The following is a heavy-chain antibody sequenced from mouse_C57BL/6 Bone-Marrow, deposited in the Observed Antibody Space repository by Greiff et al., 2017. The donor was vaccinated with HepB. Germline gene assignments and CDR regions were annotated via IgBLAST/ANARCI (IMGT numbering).Heavy chain of an antibody. CDR2: IYPRSGNT. CDR1: GYTFTSYG. CDR3: ASYYGPLYYFDY. Sequence: QVHVKQPGAELARPGASVKLSCKASGYTFTSYGISWVKQRTGQGLEWIGEIYPRSGNTYYNEKFKGKATLTADKSSSTAYMELRSLTSEDSAVYFCASYYGPLYYFDYWGQGTTLTVSS. J-gene: IGHJ2*01. V-gene: IGHV1-81*01. D-gene: IGHD1-1*01.